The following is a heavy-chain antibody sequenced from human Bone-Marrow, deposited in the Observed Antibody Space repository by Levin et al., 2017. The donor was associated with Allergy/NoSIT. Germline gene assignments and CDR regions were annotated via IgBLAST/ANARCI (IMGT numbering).Heavy chain of an antibody. D-gene: IGHD6-13*01. Sequence: EASVKVSCKVSGYTLTELSMHWVRQAPGKGLEWMGGFDPEDGETIYAQKFQGRVTMTEDTSTDTAYMELSSLRSEDTAVYYCATEAYSSSWYTIDYWGQGTLVTVSS. CDR3: ATEAYSSSWYTIDY. CDR1: GYTLTELS. CDR2: FDPEDGET. J-gene: IGHJ4*02. V-gene: IGHV1-24*01.